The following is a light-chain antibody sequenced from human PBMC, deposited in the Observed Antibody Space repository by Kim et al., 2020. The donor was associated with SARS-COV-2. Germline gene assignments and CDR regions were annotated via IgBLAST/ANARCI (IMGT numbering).Light chain of an antibody. Sequence: ASVGDRVIITCGASQGVSKYGAGFLHKHEKAPMSLIDVAPSLQRGVPSKFSGSGSGTDFTLTISSLQPEDFATYYCQKYNSDPRTFGEGTKVDIK. CDR2: VAP. CDR3: QKYNSDPRT. CDR1: QGVSKY. V-gene: IGKV1-16*02. J-gene: IGKJ4*01.